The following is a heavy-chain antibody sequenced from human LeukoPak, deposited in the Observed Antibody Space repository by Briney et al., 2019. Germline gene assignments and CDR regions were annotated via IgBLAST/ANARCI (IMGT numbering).Heavy chain of an antibody. D-gene: IGHD3-3*01. V-gene: IGHV1-18*01. J-gene: IGHJ4*02. CDR1: GYTFTSYG. Sequence: ASVKVSCKASGYTFTSYGISWVRQAPGQGLEWMGWISAYNGNTNYAQKLQGRVTMTTDTSTSTAHMELRSLRSDDTAVYYCARDCRFLECVLFDYWGQGTLVTVSS. CDR3: ARDCRFLECVLFDY. CDR2: ISAYNGNT.